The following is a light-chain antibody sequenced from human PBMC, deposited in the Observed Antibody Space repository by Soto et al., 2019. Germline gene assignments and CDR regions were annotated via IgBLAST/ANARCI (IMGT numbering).Light chain of an antibody. V-gene: IGLV2-23*01. CDR3: CSDAGTNTFV. Sequence: QSALTQPASVSGSPGQSITISCTGTSSDVGSYNLVSWYQQHPGKAPKLMIYEGNKRPSGVSNRFSGSKSANTASLTISGLQTEDDADYYCCSDAGTNTFVFGTGTQLTVL. CDR2: EGN. J-gene: IGLJ1*01. CDR1: SSDVGSYNL.